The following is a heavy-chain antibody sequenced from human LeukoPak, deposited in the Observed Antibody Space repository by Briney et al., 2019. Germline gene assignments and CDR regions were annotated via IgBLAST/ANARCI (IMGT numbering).Heavy chain of an antibody. V-gene: IGHV3-7*03. Sequence: GGSLRLSCVTSGFTFSSYWMSWVRQAPGKGLEWVANIKQDGSEKYYVDSVKGRFTISRDNAKNSLYLQMTSLRADDTAVYYCARDPPTTVTIFDYWGQGTLVTVSS. CDR1: GFTFSSYW. J-gene: IGHJ4*02. D-gene: IGHD4-17*01. CDR3: ARDPPTTVTIFDY. CDR2: IKQDGSEK.